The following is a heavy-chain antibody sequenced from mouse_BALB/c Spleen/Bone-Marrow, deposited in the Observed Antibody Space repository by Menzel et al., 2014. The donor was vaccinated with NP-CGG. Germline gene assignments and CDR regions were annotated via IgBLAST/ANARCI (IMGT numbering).Heavy chain of an antibody. Sequence: VQLKESGGGLVQPGGSLKLSCAASGFTFSNYGMSWVRQTPDKRLELVATINSNGGSTYYPDSVKGRFTISRDTAKNTPYLQMSSLKSEETAMYYCVRGNYGNYVDYFDFWGQGTTLTVSS. J-gene: IGHJ2*01. V-gene: IGHV5-6-3*01. CDR3: VRGNYGNYVDYFDF. CDR1: GFTFSNYG. CDR2: INSNGGST. D-gene: IGHD2-1*01.